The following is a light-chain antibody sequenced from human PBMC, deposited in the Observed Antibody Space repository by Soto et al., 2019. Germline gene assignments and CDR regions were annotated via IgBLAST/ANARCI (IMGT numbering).Light chain of an antibody. V-gene: IGKV1-39*01. Sequence: DIQMTHSPSTLSASVGDRVTITCRASQSISSWLAWYQQKPGKAPKLLIHAASSLHSGVPSTFSGSGSGTDFALTISSLQPEDFATYYCHQTAANPWTCAQGTKG. CDR1: QSISSW. J-gene: IGKJ1*01. CDR2: AAS. CDR3: HQTAANPWT.